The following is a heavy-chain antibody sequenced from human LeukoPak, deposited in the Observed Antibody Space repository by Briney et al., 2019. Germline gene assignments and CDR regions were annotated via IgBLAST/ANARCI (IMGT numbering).Heavy chain of an antibody. J-gene: IGHJ4*02. CDR2: TYTSGDT. Sequence: PSETLSLTCTVSCASISDNYWSWCRQPAGKALEWIGRTYTSGDTNYNPSLKSRASVSVDTSKNQFYLSLRYVTAADTAVYYCTIGGASGSLAHWGPGTLVTVSS. D-gene: IGHD6-13*01. V-gene: IGHV4-4*07. CDR3: TIGGASGSLAH. CDR1: CASISDNY.